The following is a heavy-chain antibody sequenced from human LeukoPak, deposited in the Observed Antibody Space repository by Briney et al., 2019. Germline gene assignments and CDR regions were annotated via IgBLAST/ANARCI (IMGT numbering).Heavy chain of an antibody. V-gene: IGHV1-69*13. CDR1: GGTFSSYA. Sequence: ASVKVSCKASGGTFSSYAISWVRQAPGQGLEWMGGIIPIFGTASYAQKFQGRVTVTADESTSTAYMELSSLRSEDTAVYYCARARFSAALGYGMDVWGQGTTVTVS. J-gene: IGHJ6*02. D-gene: IGHD6-13*01. CDR3: ARARFSAALGYGMDV. CDR2: IIPIFGTA.